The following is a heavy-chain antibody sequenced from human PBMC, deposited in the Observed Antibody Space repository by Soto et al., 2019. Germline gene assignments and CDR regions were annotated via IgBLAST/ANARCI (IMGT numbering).Heavy chain of an antibody. D-gene: IGHD1-26*01. Sequence: SVKVSCRASGYTFTGYYMHWVRQAPVQGLEWMGWINPNSGGTNYSQKFQGRVTMTRDTSISTAYMELSRLRSDDTAVYYCARELVVGATPDYFDYWGQGTMVTVSS. CDR3: ARELVVGATPDYFDY. CDR1: GYTFTGYY. V-gene: IGHV1-2*02. CDR2: INPNSGGT. J-gene: IGHJ4*02.